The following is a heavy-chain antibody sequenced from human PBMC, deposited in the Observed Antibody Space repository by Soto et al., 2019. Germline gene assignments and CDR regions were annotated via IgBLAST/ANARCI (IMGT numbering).Heavy chain of an antibody. V-gene: IGHV3-48*02. CDR3: ARDIGCSGGSCYYYGMDV. D-gene: IGHD2-15*01. J-gene: IGHJ6*02. Sequence: EVQLVESGGGLVQPGGSLRLSCAASGLTFRGYSMNWVRQAPGKGLEWVSYISSSSSTIYYADSVKGRFTISRDNAKNSLYLHMTSLGDEDTAVYYCARDIGCSGGSCYYYGMDVWGQGTRVTVSS. CDR1: GLTFRGYS. CDR2: ISSSSSTI.